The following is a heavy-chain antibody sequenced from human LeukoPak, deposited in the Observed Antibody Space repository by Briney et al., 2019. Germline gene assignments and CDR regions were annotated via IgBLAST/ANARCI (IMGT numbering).Heavy chain of an antibody. CDR1: GFTFSDSY. CDR2: ISGSGHDI. D-gene: IGHD5-18*01. CDR3: ERDRGYRYGYSFDY. Sequence: PGGSLRLSCAASGFTFSDSYMTWVRQAPGKGVEWVSYISGSGHDINYSDSVKGRFTISRDNAKHSLYLQMNSVRAEDTAVYYCERDRGYRYGYSFDYWGQGTLVTVSS. V-gene: IGHV3-11*04. J-gene: IGHJ4*02.